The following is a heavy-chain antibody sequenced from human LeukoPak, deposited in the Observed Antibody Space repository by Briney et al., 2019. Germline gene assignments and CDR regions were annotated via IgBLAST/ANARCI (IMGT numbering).Heavy chain of an antibody. Sequence: SETLSLTCAVYGGSFSGYYWSWIRPPPGKGLEWLGEINHSGSTNYNPSLKSRVTISVDTSKNQFSLKLSSVTAADTAVYYCASSITIFGYYYYGMDVWGQGTTVTVSS. V-gene: IGHV4-34*01. CDR3: ASSITIFGYYYYGMDV. J-gene: IGHJ6*02. CDR2: INHSGST. D-gene: IGHD3-3*01. CDR1: GGSFSGYY.